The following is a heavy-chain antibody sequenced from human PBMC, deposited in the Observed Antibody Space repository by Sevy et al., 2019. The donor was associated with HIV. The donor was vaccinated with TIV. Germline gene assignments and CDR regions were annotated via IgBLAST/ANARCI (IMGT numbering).Heavy chain of an antibody. CDR2: IKRDGSEK. D-gene: IGHD2-2*01. CDR1: GFSFSNYW. J-gene: IGHJ6*02. CDR3: ARDCSNASCLWGMDV. V-gene: IGHV3-7*03. Sequence: GGSLRLSCAASGFSFSNYWMSWVRQAPGKGLEWVANIKRDGSEKYYVASVKGRFTISRDNAKTSLFLQMNSLRGEDTAVYYCARDCSNASCLWGMDVWGQGTTVTVSS.